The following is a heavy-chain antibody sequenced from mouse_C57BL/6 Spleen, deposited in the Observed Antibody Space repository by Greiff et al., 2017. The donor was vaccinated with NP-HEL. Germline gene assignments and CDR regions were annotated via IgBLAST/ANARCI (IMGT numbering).Heavy chain of an antibody. CDR2: ISDGGSYT. CDR1: GFTFSSYA. CDR3: ARGSLGLLRAMDY. D-gene: IGHD3-1*01. Sequence: EVQLQQSGGGLVKPGGSLKLSCAASGFTFSSYAMSWVRQTPEKRLEWVATISDGGSYTYYPDNVKGRFTISRDNAKNNLYLQMSHLKSEDTAMYYCARGSLGLLRAMDYWGQGTSVTVSS. J-gene: IGHJ4*01. V-gene: IGHV5-4*01.